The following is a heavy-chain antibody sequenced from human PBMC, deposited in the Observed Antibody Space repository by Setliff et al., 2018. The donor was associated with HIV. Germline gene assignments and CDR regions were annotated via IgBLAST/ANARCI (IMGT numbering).Heavy chain of an antibody. J-gene: IGHJ6*02. Sequence: GGSLRLSCAASGFTFRNYNFNWVRKAPGRGLEWVSSISIGSGAAIYYAESVQGRFTVSRDNSKNSLYLQMNSLRVEDTAVYYCARDYLYYNMYNGSPVYGMDVWGQGTTVTVSS. D-gene: IGHD3-10*01. V-gene: IGHV3-21*01. CDR3: ARDYLYYNMYNGSPVYGMDV. CDR2: ISIGSGAAI. CDR1: GFTFRNYN.